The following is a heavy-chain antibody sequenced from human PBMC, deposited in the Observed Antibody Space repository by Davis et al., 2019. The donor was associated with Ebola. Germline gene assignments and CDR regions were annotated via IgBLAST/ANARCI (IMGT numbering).Heavy chain of an antibody. CDR2: IYYSGST. J-gene: IGHJ5*02. D-gene: IGHD4-11*01. Sequence: MPSETLSLTCTVSGGSISDYYWNWVRQSPGKGLEWIGYIYYSGSTNYNPSLKSRVTISVDTSKNQFSLKLSSVTAADTAVYYCARVLTTVTTGWFDPWGQGTLVTVSS. CDR1: GGSISDYY. CDR3: ARVLTTVTTGWFDP. V-gene: IGHV4-59*01.